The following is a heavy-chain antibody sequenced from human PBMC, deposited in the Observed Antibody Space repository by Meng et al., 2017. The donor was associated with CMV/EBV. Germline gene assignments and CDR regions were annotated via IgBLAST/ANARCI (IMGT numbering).Heavy chain of an antibody. Sequence: GGSLRLSCAASGFTFSSYAMSWVRQAPGKGLEWVSAISGSGGSTYYADSVKGRFTISRDNSKNTLYLQMNSLRAEDTAVYYCAKDGYCSSTSCQDNYYYGMDVWGQGTTVTVSS. D-gene: IGHD2-2*03. V-gene: IGHV3-23*01. CDR2: ISGSGGST. J-gene: IGHJ6*02. CDR3: AKDGYCSSTSCQDNYYYGMDV. CDR1: GFTFSSYA.